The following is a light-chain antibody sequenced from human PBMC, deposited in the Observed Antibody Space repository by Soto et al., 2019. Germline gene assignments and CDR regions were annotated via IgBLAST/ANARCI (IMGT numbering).Light chain of an antibody. CDR2: RTS. V-gene: IGKV3-20*01. CDR1: QSLSSIY. Sequence: EVVLTQSPGTLSLSPGQGATLSCRASQSLSSIYLAWYQQKPGQAPRLLIYRTSSRATGIPDRFSGSGSGTDFTLTISRLEPEDFAVYYCQQYGSSPPITFGQGTRLEIK. CDR3: QQYGSSPPIT. J-gene: IGKJ5*01.